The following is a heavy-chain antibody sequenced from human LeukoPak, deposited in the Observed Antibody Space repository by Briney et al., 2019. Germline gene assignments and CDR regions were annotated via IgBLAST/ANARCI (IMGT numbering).Heavy chain of an antibody. D-gene: IGHD1-1*01. CDR1: GYTFTSYG. CDR2: ISAYNGNT. J-gene: IGHJ3*02. Sequence: ASVKVSCKASGYTFTSYGISWVRQAPGQGLEWMGWISAYNGNTSYAQKLQGRVTMTTDTSTSTAYMELGSLRSDDTAVYYCARVGRTTGTTRSAFDIWGQGTMVTVSS. CDR3: ARVGRTTGTTRSAFDI. V-gene: IGHV1-18*04.